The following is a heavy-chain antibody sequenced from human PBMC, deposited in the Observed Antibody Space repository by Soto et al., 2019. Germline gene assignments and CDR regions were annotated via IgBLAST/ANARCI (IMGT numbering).Heavy chain of an antibody. J-gene: IGHJ3*01. Sequence: TGGSLRLSCAPSGFTFRDYYFSWIRQAPGKGLEWISYISHSGKTIYYADSVKGRFTISRDDAKNTLYLQMNSLRAEDTAMYYCTRRDSGAFDVWGHGTMVTVSS. CDR1: GFTFRDYY. V-gene: IGHV3-11*01. CDR2: ISHSGKTI. CDR3: TRRDSGAFDV.